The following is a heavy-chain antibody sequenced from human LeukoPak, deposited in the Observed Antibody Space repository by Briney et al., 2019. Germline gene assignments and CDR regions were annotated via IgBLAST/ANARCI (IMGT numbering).Heavy chain of an antibody. CDR2: IYSGGST. Sequence: AGSLRLSHAPSGFTVASNYMSSARQAPGKMLECASLIYSGGSTNYADSVKGRFTISRDNSKNTLYLQMNSLRAEDTAVYYCARGRHPCGGDCAIDYWGQGTLVSVSS. CDR3: ARGRHPCGGDCAIDY. J-gene: IGHJ4*02. CDR1: GFTVASNY. V-gene: IGHV3-53*01. D-gene: IGHD2-21*02.